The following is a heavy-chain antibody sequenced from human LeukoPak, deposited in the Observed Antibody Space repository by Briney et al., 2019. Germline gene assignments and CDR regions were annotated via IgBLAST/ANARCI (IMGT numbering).Heavy chain of an antibody. V-gene: IGHV4-39*01. J-gene: IGHJ4*02. CDR3: ARTIVGATFRSALFDY. CDR2: IYYSGST. Sequence: PSETLSLTCTVSGGSISSSSYYWGWIRQPPGKGLEWIGSIYYSGSTYYNPSLKSRVTISVDTSKNQFSLKLSSVTAADTAVYYCARTIVGATFRSALFDYWGQGTPVTVSS. CDR1: GGSISSSSYY. D-gene: IGHD1-26*01.